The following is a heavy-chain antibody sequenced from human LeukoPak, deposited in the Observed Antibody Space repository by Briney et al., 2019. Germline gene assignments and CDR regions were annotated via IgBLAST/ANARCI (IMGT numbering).Heavy chain of an antibody. CDR3: AKDPGEYRYDSFDY. J-gene: IGHJ4*02. D-gene: IGHD1-20*01. CDR2: ITGSGDST. Sequence: GGSLRLSCAASGFTFSSYAMSWVRQAPAKGLEWVSTITGSGDSTYHADSVKGRFTISRDSSKNTLYLQMNSLTAEDTAVYYCAKDPGEYRYDSFDYWGQGTLVTVSS. V-gene: IGHV3-23*01. CDR1: GFTFSSYA.